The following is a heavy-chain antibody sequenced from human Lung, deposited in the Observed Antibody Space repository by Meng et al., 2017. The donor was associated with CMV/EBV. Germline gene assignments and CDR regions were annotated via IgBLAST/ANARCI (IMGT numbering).Heavy chain of an antibody. J-gene: IGHJ4*02. CDR1: GYYFNAFG. CDR3: ARRRGVYHFLEGGGDAYFDY. V-gene: IGHV1-18*01. CDR2: INTANGAP. Sequence: SVXVSXXGSGYYFNAFGISWMRQAPGQGLEWMGWINTANGAPRYAQRFQGRVTMTTDKSTATSYMELRSLTSDDTAVYYCARRRGVYHFLEGGGDAYFDYWGQGTPVTVSS. D-gene: IGHD3-16*01.